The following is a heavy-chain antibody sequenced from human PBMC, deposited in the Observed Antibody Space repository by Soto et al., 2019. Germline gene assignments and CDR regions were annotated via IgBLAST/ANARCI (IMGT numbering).Heavy chain of an antibody. V-gene: IGHV3-21*01. CDR3: ARESDSSSWYDY. CDR2: ISSSSSYI. J-gene: IGHJ4*02. Sequence: RWSLRLSCSASVFTFSSYSMNWVRQAPGKGLEWVSSISSSSSYIYYADSVKGRFTISRDNAKNSLYLQMNSLRAEDTAAYYCARESDSSSWYDYWGQGTLVTVSS. CDR1: VFTFSSYS. D-gene: IGHD6-13*01.